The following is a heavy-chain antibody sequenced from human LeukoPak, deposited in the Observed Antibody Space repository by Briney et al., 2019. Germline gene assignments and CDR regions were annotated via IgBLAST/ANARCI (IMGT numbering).Heavy chain of an antibody. J-gene: IGHJ6*03. CDR3: ARLGFGEYYFYYYMDV. V-gene: IGHV3-11*01. D-gene: IGHD3-10*01. Sequence: GGSLRLSCEASGFSFADHYMGWIRQAPGKGLEWVSYMSNSGSIIYYADSVKGRFTISRDNTKTFLYLQMNSLRDEDTAVYYCARLGFGEYYFYYYMDVWGKGTAVTVSS. CDR2: MSNSGSII. CDR1: GFSFADHY.